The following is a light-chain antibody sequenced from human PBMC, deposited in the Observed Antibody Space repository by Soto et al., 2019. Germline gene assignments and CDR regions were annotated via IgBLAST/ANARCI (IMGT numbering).Light chain of an antibody. Sequence: DIQMTQSPSTLSASLGDRVTITCRASQSIRSYITWYQQKPGKAPKLLIYAASSLQSGVPSRFSGSGSGTDFTLTISSLHPEDFATYYCQQSYSTPRTFGQGTKVDIK. V-gene: IGKV1-39*01. CDR1: QSIRSY. J-gene: IGKJ1*01. CDR3: QQSYSTPRT. CDR2: AAS.